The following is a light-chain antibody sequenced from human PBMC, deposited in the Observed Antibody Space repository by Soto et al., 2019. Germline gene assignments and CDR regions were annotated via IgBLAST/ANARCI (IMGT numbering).Light chain of an antibody. Sequence: QSVLTQPPSASGSPGQSVTISCTGTSSDVGGYDYVSWYQQHPGEAPKLMIYEVTIRPSGVSDRFSGSKSGNTASLTVSGLQAEDEADYYCSSYTGGNPSDVFGTGTKLTVL. CDR1: SSDVGGYDY. J-gene: IGLJ1*01. CDR2: EVT. CDR3: SSYTGGNPSDV. V-gene: IGLV2-8*01.